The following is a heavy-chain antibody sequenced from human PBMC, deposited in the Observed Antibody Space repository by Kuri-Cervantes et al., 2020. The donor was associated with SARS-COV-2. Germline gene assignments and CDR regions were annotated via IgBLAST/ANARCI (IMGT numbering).Heavy chain of an antibody. CDR3: ARGLGYFDWLPNRYYFYGMDV. CDR2: IYYSGST. D-gene: IGHD3-9*01. J-gene: IGHJ6*02. V-gene: IGHV4-61*01. Sequence: GSLRLSFAVSRGPVSSVSYYWSWIRQPPGKGLEWIGYIYYSGSTNYNPSLKSRVTISLDTSQHQLSLKLSSVTAADTAVYYCARGLGYFDWLPNRYYFYGMDVWGQGTTVTVSS. CDR1: RGPVSSVSYY.